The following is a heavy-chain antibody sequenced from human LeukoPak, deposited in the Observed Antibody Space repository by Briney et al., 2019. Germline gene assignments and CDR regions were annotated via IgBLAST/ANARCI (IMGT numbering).Heavy chain of an antibody. CDR2: TSGSGGST. CDR1: RLTFSTYA. J-gene: IGHJ4*02. CDR3: AKGIRNPLTHFDY. D-gene: IGHD1-14*01. Sequence: GGSQRLSCAASRLTFSTYAMTWVRQAPGKGLEWVSVTSGSGGSTYYADSVRGRFTISRDNSKNTLYLQMNSLRAEDTAVYYCAKGIRNPLTHFDYWGQGTLVTVSS. V-gene: IGHV3-23*01.